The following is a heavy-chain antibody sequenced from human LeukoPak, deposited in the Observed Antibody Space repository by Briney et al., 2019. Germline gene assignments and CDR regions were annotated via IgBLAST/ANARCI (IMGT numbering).Heavy chain of an antibody. CDR2: IIPIFGTA. V-gene: IGHV1-69*05. CDR1: GGTFSSYA. D-gene: IGHD6-13*01. Sequence: ASVKVSCKASGGTFSSYAISWVRQAPGQGLEWMGGIIPIFGTANYAQKSQGRVTITTDESTSTAYMELSSLRSEDTAVYYCARARWQQRYFDYWGQGTLVTVSS. J-gene: IGHJ4*02. CDR3: ARARWQQRYFDY.